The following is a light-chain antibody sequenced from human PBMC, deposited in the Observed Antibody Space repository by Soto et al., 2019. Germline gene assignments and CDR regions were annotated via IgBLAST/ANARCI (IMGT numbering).Light chain of an antibody. V-gene: IGKV3-15*01. J-gene: IGKJ3*01. CDR3: QQRNAWPLT. CDR2: GGF. Sequence: IVLTQSPGTLSVSPGERVILSCRASQTLRNKLAWYQQKPGQAPRLLIYGGFTRATGIPARFSGSGSGTESPLTINSLQSEDFAIYYCQQRNAWPLTFGPGTKLDLK. CDR1: QTLRNK.